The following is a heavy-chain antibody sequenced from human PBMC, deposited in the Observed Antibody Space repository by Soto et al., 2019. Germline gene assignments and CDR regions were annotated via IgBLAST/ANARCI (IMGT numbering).Heavy chain of an antibody. J-gene: IGHJ4*02. D-gene: IGHD3-10*01. V-gene: IGHV4-30-2*01. CDR2: IYHTGTT. CDR1: GGSINSGDYS. Sequence: SETLSLTCTVSGGSINSGDYSWTWIRQPPGKGLEWIGYIYHTGTTYYNTSLKSRVTISVDRSKNQFSLKLSSVTAADTAVYYCARGGSRITMVRGVHLFDYWGQGTLVTVSS. CDR3: ARGGSRITMVRGVHLFDY.